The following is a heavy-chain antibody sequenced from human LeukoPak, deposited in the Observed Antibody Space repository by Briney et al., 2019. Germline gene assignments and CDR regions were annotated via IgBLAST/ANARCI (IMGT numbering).Heavy chain of an antibody. CDR3: ARQGWWFDP. V-gene: IGHV4-39*01. CDR2: LSYSGTT. Sequence: SETLSLTCTVSGGSISSSTYYWGWIRQPPGRGLEWIGSLSYSGTTYYNPSLKSRVTISVDTSNNQFSLKLSSVTAVDTAVYYCARQGWWFDPWGQGTLVTVSS. J-gene: IGHJ5*02. D-gene: IGHD2-15*01. CDR1: GGSISSSTYY.